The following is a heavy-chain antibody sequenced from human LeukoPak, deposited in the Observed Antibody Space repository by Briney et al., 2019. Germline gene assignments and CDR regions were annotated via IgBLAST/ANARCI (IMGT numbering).Heavy chain of an antibody. CDR3: AISPARSGYDMYYFDY. J-gene: IGHJ4*02. D-gene: IGHD5-12*01. V-gene: IGHV1-69*13. CDR2: IIPIFGTA. CDR1: GGTFSSYA. Sequence: SVKVSCKASGGTFSSYAISWVRQAPGQGLEWMGGIIPIFGTANYAQKFQGRVTITADESTSTAYMELSSLRSEDTAVYYCAISPARSGYDMYYFDYWGQGTLVTVSS.